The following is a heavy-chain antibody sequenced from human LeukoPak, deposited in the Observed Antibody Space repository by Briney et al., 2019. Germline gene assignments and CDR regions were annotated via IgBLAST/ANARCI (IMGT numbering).Heavy chain of an antibody. D-gene: IGHD5-12*01. V-gene: IGHV4-38-2*01. Sequence: PSETLSLTCAVSGYSISNGYDWAWIRQPPGKGLEWIGSIYHSGSTYYKPSLKSRVTISVDTSKNQFSLNVNSVTATDTAVFYCARHGGHSGFDPYDFWGQGSLVTVSS. J-gene: IGHJ4*02. CDR1: GYSISNGYD. CDR2: IYHSGST. CDR3: ARHGGHSGFDPYDF.